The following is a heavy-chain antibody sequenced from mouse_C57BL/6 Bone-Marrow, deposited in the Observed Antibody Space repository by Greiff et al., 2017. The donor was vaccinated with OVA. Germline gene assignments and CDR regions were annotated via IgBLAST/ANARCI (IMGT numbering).Heavy chain of an antibody. Sequence: VQRVESGPELVKPGASVKISCKASGYAFSSSWMNWVKQRPGQGLEWIGRIYPGDGDTNYNGKFKGKATLTADKSSSTAYMQLSSLTSEDSAVYYGARGRETDYGNLDYWGQGTTLTVSS. CDR2: IYPGDGDT. CDR1: GYAFSSSW. CDR3: ARGRETDYGNLDY. J-gene: IGHJ2*01. V-gene: IGHV1-82*01. D-gene: IGHD2-1*01.